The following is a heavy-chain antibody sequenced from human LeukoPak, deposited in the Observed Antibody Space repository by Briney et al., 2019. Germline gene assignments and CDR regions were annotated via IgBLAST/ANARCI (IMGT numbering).Heavy chain of an antibody. CDR2: IDSDGSGT. D-gene: IGHD1/OR15-1a*01. V-gene: IGHV3-74*01. CDR1: GLTLSGYW. CDR3: STVEHF. J-gene: IGHJ4*02. Sequence: GGSLKLSCSASGLTLSGYWMHWVRQIPGKGLVWVSRIDSDGSGTSYADSVKGRFTISRDDVKNMLYLQMNSLRVEDTGLYYCSTVEHFWGQGTLVTVSS.